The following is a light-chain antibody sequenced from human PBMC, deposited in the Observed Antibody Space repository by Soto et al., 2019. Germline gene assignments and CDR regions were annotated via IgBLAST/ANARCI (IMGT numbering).Light chain of an antibody. CDR1: QSVSSY. CDR3: QQYNSWPLT. V-gene: IGKV3-15*01. Sequence: EIVSPQSPVTLSLSPEERATLSFRASQSVSSYLAWYQQKPGQAPRLLIYGASTRATGIPARFSGSGSGTEFTLTISSLQSEDFAVYYCQQYNSWPLTFGGGTMVDIK. CDR2: GAS. J-gene: IGKJ4*02.